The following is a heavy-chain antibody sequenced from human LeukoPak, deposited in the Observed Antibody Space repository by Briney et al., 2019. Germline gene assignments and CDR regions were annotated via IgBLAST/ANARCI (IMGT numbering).Heavy chain of an antibody. V-gene: IGHV3-23*01. CDR3: AKCLGEWELRIYCPD. D-gene: IGHD1-26*01. J-gene: IGHJ4*02. Sequence: GGSLRLSCAASGFTFNIYTMSWVRQAPGKGLEWVSIISDNGGSTYYADSVKGRFTISRDNSKNTLYLQMNSLRAEDTAVYYCAKCLGEWELRIYCPDWGQGTLVTVSS. CDR1: GFTFNIYT. CDR2: ISDNGGST.